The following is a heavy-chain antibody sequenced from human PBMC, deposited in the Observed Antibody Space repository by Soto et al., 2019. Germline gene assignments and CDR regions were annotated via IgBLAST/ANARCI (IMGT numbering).Heavy chain of an antibody. J-gene: IGHJ4*02. D-gene: IGHD6-19*01. V-gene: IGHV3-33*01. CDR2: IWYDGSNK. CDR3: ARDLESSGWSLDY. CDR1: GFTFSSYG. Sequence: QVQLVESGGGVVQPGRSLRLSCAASGFTFSSYGMHWVRQAPGKGLEWVAVIWYDGSNKYYADSVKGRFTISRDNSKNTLYLQMNSLRAEDTAVYYCARDLESSGWSLDYWGQGTLVTVSS.